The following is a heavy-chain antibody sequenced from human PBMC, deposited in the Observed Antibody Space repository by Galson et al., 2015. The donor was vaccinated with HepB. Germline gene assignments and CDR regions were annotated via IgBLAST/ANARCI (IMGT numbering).Heavy chain of an antibody. Sequence: SVKVSCKASGYTFTGYYMHWVRQAPGQGLEWMGWINPNSGGTNYAQKFQGRVTMTRDTSISTAYMELSRLRSDDTAVYYCARVSGPPKVVPAASLSFWGQGTLVTVSS. V-gene: IGHV1-2*02. CDR2: INPNSGGT. CDR3: ARVSGPPKVVPAASLSF. CDR1: GYTFTGYY. J-gene: IGHJ4*02. D-gene: IGHD2-2*01.